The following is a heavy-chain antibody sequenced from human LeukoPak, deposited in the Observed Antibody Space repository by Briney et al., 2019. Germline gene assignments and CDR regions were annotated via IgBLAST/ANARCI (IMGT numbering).Heavy chain of an antibody. CDR2: IKQDGGEK. J-gene: IGHJ3*02. D-gene: IGHD3-10*01. CDR1: GFTFSNYW. CDR3: ARYLGGSASHGFDAFDI. V-gene: IGHV3-7*01. Sequence: PGGSLRLSCAASGFTFSNYWMNWVRQAPGKGLEWVANIKQDGGEKSYVDSVKGRFTISRDNAKNSLHLQMNSLRAEDTAVYYCARYLGGSASHGFDAFDIWGQGTKVTVSS.